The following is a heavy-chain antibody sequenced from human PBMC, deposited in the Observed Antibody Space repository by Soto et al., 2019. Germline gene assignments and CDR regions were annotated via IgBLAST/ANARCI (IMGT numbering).Heavy chain of an antibody. CDR1: GGSISDNTYY. V-gene: IGHV4-39*01. D-gene: IGHD6-19*01. CDR2: LYYSGST. CDR3: SRSSAGWYRWCDP. J-gene: IGHJ5*02. Sequence: QLQLQESGPGLVKPSETLSLTCTVSGGSISDNTYYWGWIRQPPGKGLEWVGSLYYSGSTYYNPSLKSRVTMSVDTSKNQFSLRLSSVTAADTALYYCSRSSAGWYRWCDPWGQGTLVTVSS.